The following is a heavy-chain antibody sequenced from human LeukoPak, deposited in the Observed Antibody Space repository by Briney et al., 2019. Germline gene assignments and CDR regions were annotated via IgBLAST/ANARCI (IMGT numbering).Heavy chain of an antibody. J-gene: IGHJ4*02. Sequence: GASVKVSCKASGYTFTGHYIHWVRQAPGQRLEWMGWINPKNAATNYAQKFQGRVTMTRDTSTGTVYMEVNALRSDDTAVYYCARTLYIASAPGGFDYWGQGTLVTVSS. CDR1: GYTFTGHY. CDR3: ARTLYIASAPGGFDY. CDR2: INPKNAAT. V-gene: IGHV1-2*02. D-gene: IGHD3-16*01.